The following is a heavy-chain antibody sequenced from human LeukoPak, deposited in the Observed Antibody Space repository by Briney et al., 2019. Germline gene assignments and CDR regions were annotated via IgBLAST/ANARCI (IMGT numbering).Heavy chain of an antibody. CDR2: ISGSGDST. CDR1: GFTFSTNA. J-gene: IGHJ6*02. Sequence: GGSLRLSCAASGFTFSTNAMSGVRQAPGKGLQWVSGISGSGDSTYYTDSVKGRFTISRDNSKNTLYLQMSSLRAEDTAVFYCGRDFYGMDVWGQGTTVTVSS. V-gene: IGHV3-23*01. CDR3: GRDFYGMDV.